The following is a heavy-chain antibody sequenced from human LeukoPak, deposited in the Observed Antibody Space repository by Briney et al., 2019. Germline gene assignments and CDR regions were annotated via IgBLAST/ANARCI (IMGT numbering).Heavy chain of an antibody. CDR3: TTVTHFNL. Sequence: GRSLRLSCAASGFTFSSYGMHWVRQAPGKGLEWVGRIKGTSAGGATDYAAPVKGRFTISKDDSKSTLYLQMNSLNTEDTAVYYCTTVTHFNLGGQGTLVTVSS. V-gene: IGHV3-15*01. CDR2: IKGTSAGGAT. CDR1: GFTFSSYG. J-gene: IGHJ1*01. D-gene: IGHD3-3*02.